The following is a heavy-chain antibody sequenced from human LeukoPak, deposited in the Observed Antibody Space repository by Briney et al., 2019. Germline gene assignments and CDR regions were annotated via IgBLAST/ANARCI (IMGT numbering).Heavy chain of an antibody. CDR1: GYSFISYW. V-gene: IGHV5-51*01. D-gene: IGHD3-22*01. J-gene: IGHJ4*02. CDR3: ARVYYYDSNRVGGIDY. Sequence: GESLKIYCKGSGYSFISYWIGWVRQMPGKGLEWMGIIYPGDSDTRYSPSFQGQVTISADKSISTAYLQWSSLKASDTAMYYCARVYYYDSNRVGGIDYWGQGTLVTVSS. CDR2: IYPGDSDT.